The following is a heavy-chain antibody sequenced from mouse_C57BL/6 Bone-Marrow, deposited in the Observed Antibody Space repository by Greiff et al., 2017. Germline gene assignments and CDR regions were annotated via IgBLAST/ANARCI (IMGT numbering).Heavy chain of an antibody. D-gene: IGHD1-1*01. CDR2: IYPRSGNT. Sequence: QVQLQQSGAELARPGASVKLSCKASGYTFTSYGISWVKQRTGQGLEWIGEIYPRSGNTYYNEKFKGKATLTADKSSSTAYMELRSLTSEDSAVYFCAREGHYGSSDGLAYWGQGTLVTVSA. CDR3: AREGHYGSSDGLAY. CDR1: GYTFTSYG. J-gene: IGHJ3*01. V-gene: IGHV1-81*01.